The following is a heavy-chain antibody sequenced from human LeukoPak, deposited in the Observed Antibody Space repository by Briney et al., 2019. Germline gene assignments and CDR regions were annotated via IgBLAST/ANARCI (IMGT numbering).Heavy chain of an antibody. J-gene: IGHJ4*02. CDR3: ARESYYYGSESYGH. CDR1: GGSISSYY. CDR2: IYSSGST. D-gene: IGHD3-10*01. V-gene: IGHV4-4*07. Sequence: ASETLSLTCTVSGGSISSYYWSWIRQPAGKGLEWIGRIYSSGSTNYNPSLKSRVTMSVDTSKNQFSLKLSSVTAADTAVYYCARESYYYGSESYGHWGQGTLVTVSS.